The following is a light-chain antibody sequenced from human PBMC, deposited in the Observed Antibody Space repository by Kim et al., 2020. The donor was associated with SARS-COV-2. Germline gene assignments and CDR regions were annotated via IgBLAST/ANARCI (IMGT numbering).Light chain of an antibody. CDR2: QDV. V-gene: IGLV3-1*01. Sequence: SYELTQPPSVSVSPGQTASITCSGDKLENKYVCWYQQKPGQSPVLVIFQDVKRPSGIPERFSGSNSGNTATLTISGTQAMDEADYYCQACDSTAVFGGGTQLTVL. CDR3: QACDSTAV. J-gene: IGLJ2*01. CDR1: KLENKY.